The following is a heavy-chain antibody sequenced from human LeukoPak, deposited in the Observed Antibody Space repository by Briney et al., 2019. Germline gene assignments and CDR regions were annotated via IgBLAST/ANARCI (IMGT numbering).Heavy chain of an antibody. Sequence: SETLSLTCTVSGASLSNYYWSWIRQPAGKGLELIGRIYTSGSTNYNPSFKSRVTMSVDASKNQFSLNLSSVTAADTAMYYCARGSLAPDYWGQGTLVTVSS. J-gene: IGHJ4*02. V-gene: IGHV4-4*07. CDR3: ARGSLAPDY. CDR2: IYTSGST. CDR1: GASLSNYY. D-gene: IGHD2-15*01.